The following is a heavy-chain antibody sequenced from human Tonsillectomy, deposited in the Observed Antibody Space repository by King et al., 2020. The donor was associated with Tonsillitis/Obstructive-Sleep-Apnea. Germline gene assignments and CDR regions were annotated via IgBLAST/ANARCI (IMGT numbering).Heavy chain of an antibody. CDR2: ISSSSGYT. Sequence: VQLVESGGGLVKPGGSLRLSCAASGSTFSDYYMNWIRQAPGKGLEWVSYISSSSGYTNYADSVKGRCTISRDNAKNSLYLQMNSLRAEDTAVYYCASGGTADYYYMDVWGKGTTVTVSS. CDR1: GSTFSDYY. V-gene: IGHV3-11*05. D-gene: IGHD1-1*01. J-gene: IGHJ6*03. CDR3: ASGGTADYYYMDV.